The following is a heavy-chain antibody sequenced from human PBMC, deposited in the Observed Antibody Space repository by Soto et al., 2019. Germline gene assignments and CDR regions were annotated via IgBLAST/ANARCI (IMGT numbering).Heavy chain of an antibody. CDR2: INAGNGNT. V-gene: IGHV1-3*01. CDR1: GYTFTSYA. Sequence: ASVRVSCKASGYTFTSYAMHWVRQAPGQRLEWMGWINAGNGNTKYSQKFQGRVTITRDTSASTAYMELSSLRSEDTAVYYCAREPLDIVVVPAAMPPVDDAFDIWDQGTMIT. D-gene: IGHD2-2*03. CDR3: AREPLDIVVVPAAMPPVDDAFDI. J-gene: IGHJ3*02.